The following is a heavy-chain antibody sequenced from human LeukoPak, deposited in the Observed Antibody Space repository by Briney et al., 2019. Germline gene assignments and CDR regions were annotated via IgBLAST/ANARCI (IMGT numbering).Heavy chain of an antibody. CDR2: LYSGGNT. CDR3: AREGASSSFGY. CDR1: EFTVSNSY. J-gene: IGHJ4*02. V-gene: IGHV3-53*01. Sequence: TGGSLRLSCAASEFTVSNSYMTWVRQAPGKGLEWVSVLYSGGNTYHADSVKGRFTISRDNSKNTLYLQMNSLRAEDTAVYYCAREGASSSFGYWGQGTLVTVSS. D-gene: IGHD6-13*01.